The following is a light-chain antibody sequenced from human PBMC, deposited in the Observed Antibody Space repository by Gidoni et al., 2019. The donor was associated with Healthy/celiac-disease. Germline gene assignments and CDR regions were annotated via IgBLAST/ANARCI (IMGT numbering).Light chain of an antibody. CDR2: KDS. J-gene: IGLJ2*01. Sequence: SYELTQPSSVSVSPGQTARITCSGDVLAKKYARWFQQKPGQAPVLGIYKDSARPSGIPERFSGSSSGTTVTLTISGAQVEDEADYYCYSAADNYRVFGGGTKLTVL. CDR3: YSAADNYRV. V-gene: IGLV3-27*01. CDR1: VLAKKY.